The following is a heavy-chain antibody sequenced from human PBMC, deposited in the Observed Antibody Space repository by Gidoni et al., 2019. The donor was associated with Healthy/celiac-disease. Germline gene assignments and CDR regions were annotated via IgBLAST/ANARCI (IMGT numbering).Heavy chain of an antibody. Sequence: EVQLVESGGGLVKPGGSLRLSCAASGFTFSSYSMNWVRQAPGKGLEWVSSISSSSSYIYYADSVKGRFTISKDNAKNSLYLQMNSLRAEDTAVYYCARGGGLDAFDIWGQGTMVTVSS. CDR2: ISSSSSYI. CDR1: GFTFSSYS. D-gene: IGHD3-16*01. J-gene: IGHJ3*02. V-gene: IGHV3-21*01. CDR3: ARGGGLDAFDI.